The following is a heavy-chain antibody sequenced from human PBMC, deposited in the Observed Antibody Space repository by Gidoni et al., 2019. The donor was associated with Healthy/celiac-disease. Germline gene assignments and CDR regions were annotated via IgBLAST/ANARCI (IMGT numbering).Heavy chain of an antibody. CDR1: GGSISSGSYY. V-gene: IGHV4-61*02. J-gene: IGHJ4*02. CDR2: IYTSGST. D-gene: IGHD2-21*01. CDR3: ARMGEYVHY. Sequence: QVQLQESGPGLVKPLQTLSLICTVSGGSISSGSYYWSWIRQPAGKGLEWIGRIYTSGSTNYNPSLKSRVTISVDTSKNQFSLKLSSVTAADTAVYYCARMGEYVHYWGQGTLVTVSS.